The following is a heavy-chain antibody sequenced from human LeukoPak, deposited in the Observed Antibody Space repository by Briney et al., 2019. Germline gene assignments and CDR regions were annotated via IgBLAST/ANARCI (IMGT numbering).Heavy chain of an antibody. J-gene: IGHJ5*02. CDR2: IYHSGST. D-gene: IGHD3-16*01. CDR3: ARRYGP. CDR1: GGSISSRNYY. Sequence: SETLSLTCIVSGGSISSRNYYWGWIRQPPGKGLEWIGEIYHSGSTNYNPSLKSRVTISVDKSKNQFSLKLSSVTAADTAVYYCARRYGPWGQGTLVTVSS. V-gene: IGHV4-39*07.